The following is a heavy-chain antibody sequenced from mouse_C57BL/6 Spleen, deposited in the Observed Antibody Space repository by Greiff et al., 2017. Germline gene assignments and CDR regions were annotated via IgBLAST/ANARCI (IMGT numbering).Heavy chain of an antibody. CDR3: ARRTTMIPYFDY. J-gene: IGHJ2*01. CDR1: GYTFTDYN. Sequence: VQLQQSGPELVKPGASVKIPCKASGYTFTDYNMDWVKQSHGKSLEWIGDINPNNGGTIYNQKFKGKATLTVDKSSSTAYMELRSLTSEDTAVYYCARRTTMIPYFDYWGQGTTLTVSS. D-gene: IGHD2-4*01. CDR2: INPNNGGT. V-gene: IGHV1-18*01.